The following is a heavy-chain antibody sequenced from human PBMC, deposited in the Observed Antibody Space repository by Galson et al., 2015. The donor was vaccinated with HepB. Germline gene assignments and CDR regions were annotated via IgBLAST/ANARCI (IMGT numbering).Heavy chain of an antibody. CDR3: ARPVGEDYYDSSGYYFY. J-gene: IGHJ4*02. D-gene: IGHD3-22*01. Sequence: SLRLSCAASGFTFSSYSMNWVRQAPGKGLEWVSSISSSSSYIYYADSVKGRFTISRDNAKNSLYLQMNSLRAEDTAVYYCARPVGEDYYDSSGYYFYWGQGTLVTVSS. CDR2: ISSSSSYI. CDR1: GFTFSSYS. V-gene: IGHV3-21*01.